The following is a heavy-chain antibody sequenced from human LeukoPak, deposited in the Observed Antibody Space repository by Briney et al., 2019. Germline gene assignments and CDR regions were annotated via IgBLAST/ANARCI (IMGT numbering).Heavy chain of an antibody. CDR3: ARAVDVADY. CDR1: GFIFTDHW. CDR2: IKEDESTK. J-gene: IGHJ4*02. D-gene: IGHD3-16*01. Sequence: QSGGSLRLSCAASGFIFTDHWMSWVRQAPGKGLEWVANIKEDESTKFYADSVRGRFTIPRDNAKSSVYLQMNNLRVEDTALYYCARAVDVADYWGRGTLVTVSS. V-gene: IGHV3-7*01.